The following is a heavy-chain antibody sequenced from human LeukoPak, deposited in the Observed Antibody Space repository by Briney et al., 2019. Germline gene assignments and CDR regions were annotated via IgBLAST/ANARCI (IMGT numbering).Heavy chain of an antibody. J-gene: IGHJ4*02. CDR1: GFTFSSYA. CDR3: AKWIGAGYLSN. Sequence: PGGSLRPSCAASGFTFSSYAMSWVRQAPGKGLEWVSAISGSGGSTYYADSVKGRFTISRDNSKNTLYLQMNSLRAEDMAVYYCAKWIGAGYLSNWGQGTLVIVSS. D-gene: IGHD5-18*01. CDR2: ISGSGGST. V-gene: IGHV3-23*01.